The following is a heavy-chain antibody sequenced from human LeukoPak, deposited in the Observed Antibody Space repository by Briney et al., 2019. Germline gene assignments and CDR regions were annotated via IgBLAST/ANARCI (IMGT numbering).Heavy chain of an antibody. Sequence: ASVNVSFKASGYTVTGYYMHWVRQAPGQGLEWMGWMNPNSGGTNYAQKFQGRVTMTRDTSISTAYMELSRLRSGDTAVYYCARGNRITMIVVVITSADYWGQGTLVTVSS. V-gene: IGHV1-2*02. CDR2: MNPNSGGT. J-gene: IGHJ4*02. CDR1: GYTVTGYY. CDR3: ARGNRITMIVVVITSADY. D-gene: IGHD3-22*01.